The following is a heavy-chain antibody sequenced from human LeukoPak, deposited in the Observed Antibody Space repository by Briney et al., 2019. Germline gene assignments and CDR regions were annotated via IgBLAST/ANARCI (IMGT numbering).Heavy chain of an antibody. CDR2: IKQDGSEK. V-gene: IGHV3-7*01. Sequence: GGSLRLSCAASGFTFSSYWMSWVRQAPGKGLEWVANIKQDGSEKYYVDSVKGRFTISRDNAKNSLYLQMNSLRAEGTAVYYCARTDSGRNYYFDYWGQGTLVTVSS. CDR1: GFTFSSYW. J-gene: IGHJ4*02. CDR3: ARTDSGRNYYFDY. D-gene: IGHD1-14*01.